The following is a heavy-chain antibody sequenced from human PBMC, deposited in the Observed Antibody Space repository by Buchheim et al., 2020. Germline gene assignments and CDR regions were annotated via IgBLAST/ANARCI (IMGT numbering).Heavy chain of an antibody. CDR3: ATGVPLAD. CDR2: IRISSSTI. J-gene: IGHJ4*02. CDR1: GFTFSNYP. Sequence: EVQLVESGGGLVQSGGSLRLSCAASGFTFSNYPMNWVRQAPGKGLEWVSYIRISSSTIYYADSVKGRFTISRDDAKNSLYLKMNSLRDEDTAVYYCATGVPLADWGQGTL. V-gene: IGHV3-48*02.